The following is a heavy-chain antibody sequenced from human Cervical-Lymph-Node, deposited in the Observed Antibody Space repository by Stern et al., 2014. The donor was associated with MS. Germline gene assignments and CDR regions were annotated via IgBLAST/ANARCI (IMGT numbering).Heavy chain of an antibody. CDR1: GFTFSSYW. CDR2: INSDGSST. V-gene: IGHV3-74*01. Sequence: EVQLVESGGGLVQPGGSLRLSCAASGFTFSSYWMHWVRQAPGKGLVWVSRINSDGSSTSYADSVKGRFTISRDNAKNTLYLQMNSLRAEDTAVYYCASPGIAAXVPDYWGQGTLVTVSS. D-gene: IGHD6-13*01. CDR3: ASPGIAAXVPDY. J-gene: IGHJ4*02.